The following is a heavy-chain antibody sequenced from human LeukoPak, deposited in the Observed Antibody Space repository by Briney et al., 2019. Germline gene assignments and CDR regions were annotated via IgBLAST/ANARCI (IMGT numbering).Heavy chain of an antibody. V-gene: IGHV3-30*18. CDR2: ISYDGSNK. CDR1: GFTFSSYG. CDR3: AQGAGYCSGGSSYSIDY. J-gene: IGHJ4*02. Sequence: GRSLRLSCAASGFTFSSYGMHWVRQAPGKGLEWVAVISYDGSNKYYADSVKGRFTISRDNSKNTLYLQMNSLRAEDTAVYYCAQGAGYCSGGSSYSIDYWGQGTLVTVSS. D-gene: IGHD2-15*01.